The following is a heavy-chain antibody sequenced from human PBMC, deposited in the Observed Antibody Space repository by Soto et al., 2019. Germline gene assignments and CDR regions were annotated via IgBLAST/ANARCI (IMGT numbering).Heavy chain of an antibody. CDR3: ARGLFSGTSYSGGWYFFDF. D-gene: IGHD3-10*01. V-gene: IGHV4-30-4*01. Sequence: PSETLSLTCSVSGASIHNGGYFWSWIRQSPEKGLEWIGHIHNSGSPYNNPSLRSRVTISADTSMNQFSLALTSVTAADTAIYYCARGLFSGTSYSGGWYFFDFWGQGTLVTVSS. CDR2: IHNSGSP. CDR1: GASIHNGGYF. J-gene: IGHJ4*02.